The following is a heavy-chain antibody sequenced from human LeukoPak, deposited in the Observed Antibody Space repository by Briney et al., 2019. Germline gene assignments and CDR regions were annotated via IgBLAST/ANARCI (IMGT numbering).Heavy chain of an antibody. V-gene: IGHV3-23*01. J-gene: IGHJ3*02. CDR3: AKDPNGDYFGAFDM. CDR1: GFTFSRYS. D-gene: IGHD4-17*01. CDR2: INGNGGHT. Sequence: GGSLRLSCAASGFTFSRYSMNWVRQAPGKGLEWVSIINGNGGHTDYADSVKGRFTISRDNSKKTLYLQMNSLRAEDTAVYYCAKDPNGDYFGAFDMWGHGTMVTVSS.